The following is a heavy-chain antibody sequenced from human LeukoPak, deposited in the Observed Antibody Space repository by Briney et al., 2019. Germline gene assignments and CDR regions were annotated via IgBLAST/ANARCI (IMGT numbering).Heavy chain of an antibody. CDR2: ISAYNGNT. D-gene: IGHD6-13*01. CDR3: ARLGIAGPKGTGFDY. V-gene: IGHV1-18*01. J-gene: IGHJ4*02. Sequence: ASVKVSCKASGYTFTSYGISWVRQAPGQGLEWMGWISAYNGNTNYAQKLQGRVTMTTDTSTSTAYMEPRSLRSDDTAVYYCARLGIAGPKGTGFDYWGQGTLVTVSS. CDR1: GYTFTSYG.